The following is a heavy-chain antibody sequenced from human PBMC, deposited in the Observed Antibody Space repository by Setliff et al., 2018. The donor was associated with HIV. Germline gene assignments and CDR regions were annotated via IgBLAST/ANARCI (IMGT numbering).Heavy chain of an antibody. CDR2: ISGYSGNT. J-gene: IGHJ4*02. CDR3: ARVQWVVSSNVGLDY. V-gene: IGHV1-18*01. Sequence: ASVKVSCKASGYSFTSYGISWLRQAPGQGLEWMGWISGYSGNTNYAQKFQDRVTMTTDTPTSTVYMELRSLRSDDTAVYYCARVQWVVSSNVGLDYWGQGTLVTVSS. CDR1: GYSFTSYG. D-gene: IGHD6-19*01.